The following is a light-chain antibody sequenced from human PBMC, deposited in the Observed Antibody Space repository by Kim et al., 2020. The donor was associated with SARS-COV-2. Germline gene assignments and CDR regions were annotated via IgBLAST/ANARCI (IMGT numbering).Light chain of an antibody. CDR3: QVWDSSSDHYV. CDR1: YIGSQS. J-gene: IGLJ1*01. Sequence: SYELTQPPSVSVAPGKTAIITCGGNYIGSQSVHWYQQKPGQAPVLVIYYDSDRPSGIPERFSGSNSGNTATLTISSVEAGDEADYYCQVWDSSSDHYVFGTGTKVTVL. V-gene: IGLV3-21*04. CDR2: YDS.